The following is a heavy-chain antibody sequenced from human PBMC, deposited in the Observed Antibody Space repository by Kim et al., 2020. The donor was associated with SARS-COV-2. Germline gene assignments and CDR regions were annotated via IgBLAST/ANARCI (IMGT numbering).Heavy chain of an antibody. CDR1: GFSFSGCA. CDR3: VRDLSYCTSWYKSFDS. CDR2: ISATSAKI. V-gene: IGHV3-48*02. J-gene: IGHJ4*01. Sequence: GGSLRLSCAASGFSFSGCAMNWVRQAPGKGLEWISYISATSAKIDYADSVKGRFTISRDNAKKSLYLQMNSLSDEDTALYYCVRDLSYCTSWYKSFDSWG. D-gene: IGHD1-1*01.